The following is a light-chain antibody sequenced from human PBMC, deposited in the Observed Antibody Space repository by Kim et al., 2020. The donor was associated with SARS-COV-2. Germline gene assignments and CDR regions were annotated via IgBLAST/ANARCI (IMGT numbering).Light chain of an antibody. CDR3: QAWDRSTVV. CDR1: KLGDKY. CDR2: QDS. Sequence: SYELTQPPSVSVSPGQTASITCSGDKLGDKYACWYQQKPGQSPVLVIYQDSKRPSGIPERFSGSNSGNTATLTISGTQAMDEADYYCQAWDRSTVVFGGGTQLTVL. V-gene: IGLV3-1*01. J-gene: IGLJ2*01.